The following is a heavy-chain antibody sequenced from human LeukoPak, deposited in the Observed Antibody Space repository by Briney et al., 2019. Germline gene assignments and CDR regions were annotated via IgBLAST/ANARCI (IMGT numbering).Heavy chain of an antibody. D-gene: IGHD2-15*01. J-gene: IGHJ4*02. V-gene: IGHV3-7*03. CDR3: TTDTWYSAGH. CDR1: GFTFSSYW. CDR2: IKKDGSEK. Sequence: GGSLRLSCAASGFTFSSYWMNWARQAPGKGLEWVAIIKKDGSEKYYVDSMKGRFTISRDNAKNSLFLQMNSLRAEDTAIYYCTTDTWYSAGHWGQGTLVTVSS.